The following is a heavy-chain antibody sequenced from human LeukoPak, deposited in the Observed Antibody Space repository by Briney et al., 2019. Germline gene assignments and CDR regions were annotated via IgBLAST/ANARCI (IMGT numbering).Heavy chain of an antibody. Sequence: GGSLRLSCEASEFTFSRYWMSWVRQVPGKRLEWVANINQDGRETYYLDSVKGRFTISRDNAKNSLFLQMNSLRVEDTAVYYCARGLNDEAFDIWGQGTMVTVSS. J-gene: IGHJ3*02. CDR1: EFTFSRYW. CDR2: INQDGRET. V-gene: IGHV3-7*01. CDR3: ARGLNDEAFDI.